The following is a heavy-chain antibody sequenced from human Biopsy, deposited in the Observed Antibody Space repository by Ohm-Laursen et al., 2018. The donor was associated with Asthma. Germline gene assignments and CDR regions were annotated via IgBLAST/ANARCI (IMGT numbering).Heavy chain of an antibody. V-gene: IGHV7-4-1*02. CDR1: GYTVTRYA. CDR3: ARMISYYHEMRAPFFDY. CDR2: INTNAGNP. D-gene: IGHD3-22*01. Sequence: ASVKVSCKASGYTVTRYAINWVRQAPGQGLEWMGWINTNAGNPTYAQGFTGRFVFSLDTSVNTAHLQISSLKAEDTAVYYCARMISYYHEMRAPFFDYWGQGTLVTVST. J-gene: IGHJ4*02.